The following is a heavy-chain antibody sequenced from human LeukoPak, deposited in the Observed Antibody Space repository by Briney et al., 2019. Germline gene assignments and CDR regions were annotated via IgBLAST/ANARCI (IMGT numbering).Heavy chain of an antibody. CDR1: GGSFSSYY. D-gene: IGHD2-2*01. V-gene: IGHV4-59*01. CDR3: ARNSAYCSSTSCWDWFDP. Sequence: SETLSLTCAVYGGSFSSYYWSWIRQPPGKGLEWIGYIYYSGSTNYNPSLKSRVTISVDTSKNQFSLKLSSVTAADTAVYYCARNSAYCSSTSCWDWFDPWGQGTLVTVSS. CDR2: IYYSGST. J-gene: IGHJ5*02.